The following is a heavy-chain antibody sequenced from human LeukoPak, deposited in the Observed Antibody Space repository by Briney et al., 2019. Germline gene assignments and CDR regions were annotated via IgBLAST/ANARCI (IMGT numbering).Heavy chain of an antibody. Sequence: PSETLSLTCTVSAYSISSGYYWGWIRPPPGKGLEWIGSIYPRGGGITYYNPSLKSRVSISVDTFNDQFSLKLDSVTAADTAVYYCTRQYSVSSTDYWGQGTLVTVSS. V-gene: IGHV4-38-2*02. J-gene: IGHJ4*02. D-gene: IGHD6-6*01. CDR2: IYPRGGGIT. CDR3: TRQYSVSSTDY. CDR1: AYSISSGYY.